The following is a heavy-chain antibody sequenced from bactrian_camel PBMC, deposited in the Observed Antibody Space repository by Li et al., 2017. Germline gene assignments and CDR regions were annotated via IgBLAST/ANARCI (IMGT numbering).Heavy chain of an antibody. CDR3: ATDLGWSSFGY. CDR2: IGSPGNT. D-gene: IGHD6*01. J-gene: IGHJ6*01. CDR1: GYTVSSAC. V-gene: IGHV3S53*01. Sequence: QLVESGGGSVQAGGSLRLSCAASGYTVSSACMGWFRQAPKKQREGVAYIGSPGNTEYAEFAEGRFTISRDNAKNTLYLQLNSLKTEDTAVYYCATDLGWSSFGYWGQGTQVTVS.